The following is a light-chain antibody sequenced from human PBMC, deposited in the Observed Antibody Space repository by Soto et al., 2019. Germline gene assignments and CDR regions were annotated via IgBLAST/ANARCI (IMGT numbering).Light chain of an antibody. V-gene: IGKV1-16*01. CDR2: AAS. Sequence: DIQMTQSPSSLSASVRDRVTITCRASQNIAKYLTWFQQTKGKAPKVLIYAASTLHSGVPSRFRGTGSGTDFTLPISRLQPEDFATYYCQQLNSYPLTFGGGTKVDIK. J-gene: IGKJ4*01. CDR3: QQLNSYPLT. CDR1: QNIAKY.